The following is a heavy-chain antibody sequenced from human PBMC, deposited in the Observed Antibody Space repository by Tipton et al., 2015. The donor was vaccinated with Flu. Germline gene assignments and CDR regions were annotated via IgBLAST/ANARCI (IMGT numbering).Heavy chain of an antibody. J-gene: IGHJ4*02. D-gene: IGHD6-6*01. V-gene: IGHV3-7*01. CDR2: ISQDGSEK. CDR1: GFIITSDY. CDR3: ARAVGSSSSC. Sequence: SLRLSCAASGFIITSDYMCWIRQAPRTGLQWVAHISQDGSEKYYVDSVKGRFTISRDNSKNSLYLQMNSLRPEDTAVYYCARAVGSSSSCWGQGTLVPVSS.